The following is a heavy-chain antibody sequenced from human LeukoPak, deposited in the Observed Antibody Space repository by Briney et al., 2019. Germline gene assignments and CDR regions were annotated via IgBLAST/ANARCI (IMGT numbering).Heavy chain of an antibody. V-gene: IGHV1-46*01. D-gene: IGHD2-21*02. Sequence: ASVKVSCKASGYTFTSYYMHWVRQAPREGLEWMGIIYPTGGSTSYAQKFQGRVTMTRDTSTSTVYMELSSLRSEDTAVYYCARDHYHKIHSVMVTAPDYWGQGTLVIVSS. CDR2: IYPTGGST. CDR1: GYTFTSYY. CDR3: ARDHYHKIHSVMVTAPDY. J-gene: IGHJ4*02.